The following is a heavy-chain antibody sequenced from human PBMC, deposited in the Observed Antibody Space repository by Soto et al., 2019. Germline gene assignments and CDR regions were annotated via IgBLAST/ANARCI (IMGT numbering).Heavy chain of an antibody. CDR1: GFNLGSYW. CDR2: INDYGTTI. CDR3: ARGGLEHFAY. Sequence: EVQLVESGGGLVQPGGSLRLSCAASGFNLGSYWMHWVRQAPGKGLVWVSRINDYGTTINYAESVEGRFTISRDDAKSEVYLQMNNLRAEDTAVYYCARGGLEHFAYWGQGALVTVSS. D-gene: IGHD1-1*01. V-gene: IGHV3-74*01. J-gene: IGHJ4*02.